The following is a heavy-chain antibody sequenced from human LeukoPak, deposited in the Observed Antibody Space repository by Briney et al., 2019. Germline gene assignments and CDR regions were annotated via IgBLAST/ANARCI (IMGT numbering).Heavy chain of an antibody. J-gene: IGHJ3*02. V-gene: IGHV3-30*02. D-gene: IGHD1-26*01. CDR1: GFTFSNYG. Sequence: GGSLRLSCAASGFTFSNYGMHWVRQAPGKGLEWVAAIWPDGINKDYADSVKGRFTISRDNSKNILYLQMNSLRAEDTAVYYCAKDPVGATTSPWDDAFDIWGQGTMVTVSS. CDR3: AKDPVGATTSPWDDAFDI. CDR2: IWPDGINK.